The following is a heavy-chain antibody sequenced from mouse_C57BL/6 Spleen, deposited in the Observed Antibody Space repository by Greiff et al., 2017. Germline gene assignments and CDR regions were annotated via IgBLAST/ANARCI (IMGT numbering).Heavy chain of an antibody. CDR2: INPNNGGT. CDR3: ARSMVTALYYYAMDY. V-gene: IGHV1-26*01. D-gene: IGHD2-2*01. CDR1: GYTFTDYY. J-gene: IGHJ4*01. Sequence: LMEPGASVKISCKASGYTFTDYYMNWVKQSHGKSLEWIGDINPNNGGTSYNQKFKGKATLTVDKSSSTAYMELRSLTSEDSAVYYCARSMVTALYYYAMDYWGQGTSVTVSS.